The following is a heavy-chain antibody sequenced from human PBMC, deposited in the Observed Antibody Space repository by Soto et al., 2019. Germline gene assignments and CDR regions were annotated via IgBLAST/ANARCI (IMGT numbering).Heavy chain of an antibody. CDR3: ARDLGYSYGYGMDV. Sequence: EVQLVESGGGLVKPGGSLRLSCAASGFTFSSYSMNWVRQAPGKGLEWVSFISSSSTYIYYADSVKGRFTISRDNAKNSLYLQMNSLRAEDTALYYCARDLGYSYGYGMDVWGQGTTVTVSS. V-gene: IGHV3-21*01. J-gene: IGHJ6*02. CDR2: ISSSSTYI. CDR1: GFTFSSYS. D-gene: IGHD5-18*01.